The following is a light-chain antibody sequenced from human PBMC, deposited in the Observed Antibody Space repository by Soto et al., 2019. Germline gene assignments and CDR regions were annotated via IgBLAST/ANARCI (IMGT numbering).Light chain of an antibody. J-gene: IGLJ1*01. CDR1: SNDIGDYIF. Sequence: QSVLTQPASVSGSPGPSISISCTGTSNDIGDYIFVSWYQQHPGKVPKLLIYEVSDRPAGVSSRFSGSKSGNTASLTISGLQAEDEAHYCCSSYTGTYTYVFGSGTKVTVL. CDR2: EVS. V-gene: IGLV2-14*01. CDR3: SSYTGTYTYV.